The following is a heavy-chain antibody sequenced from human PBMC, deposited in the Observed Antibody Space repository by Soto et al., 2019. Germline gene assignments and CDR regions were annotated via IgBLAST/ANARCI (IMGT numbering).Heavy chain of an antibody. Sequence: SETLSLTCTVSGGSISSGGYYWSWIRQHPGKGLEWIGYIYYSGSTYYNPSLKSRVTISVDTSKNQFSLKLSSVTAADTAVYYCARGVPAAILSAYYYYGMDVWGQGTTVTVSS. CDR2: IYYSGST. J-gene: IGHJ6*02. CDR3: ARGVPAAILSAYYYYGMDV. CDR1: GGSISSGGYY. D-gene: IGHD2-2*01. V-gene: IGHV4-31*03.